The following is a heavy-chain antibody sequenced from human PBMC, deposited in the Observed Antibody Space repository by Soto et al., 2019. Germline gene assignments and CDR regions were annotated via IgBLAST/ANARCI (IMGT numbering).Heavy chain of an antibody. D-gene: IGHD3-16*01. Sequence: GESLKISCKGSGYSFTSYWIGWVRQMPGKGLEWMGIISPGDSDTRYSPSFQGQVTFSADKSISTAYLQWSSLKASDTAIYYCARGEGNYYYNYGMDVWGQGTTVT. CDR2: ISPGDSDT. V-gene: IGHV5-51*01. CDR1: GYSFTSYW. J-gene: IGHJ6*02. CDR3: ARGEGNYYYNYGMDV.